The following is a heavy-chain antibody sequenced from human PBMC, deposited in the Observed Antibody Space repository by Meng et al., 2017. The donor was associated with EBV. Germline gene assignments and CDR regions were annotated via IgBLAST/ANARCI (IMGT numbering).Heavy chain of an antibody. Sequence: QVQLQESGPGLVKPSGXLSLTCAVSGCSISSSNWWSWVRQPPGKGLEWIGEIYHSGSTNYNPSLKSRVTISVDKSKNQFSLKLSSVTAADTAVYYCARDRGGYYDSSGYYADWGQGTLFTVSS. CDR2: IYHSGST. V-gene: IGHV4-4*02. J-gene: IGHJ4*02. CDR1: GCSISSSNW. D-gene: IGHD3-22*01. CDR3: ARDRGGYYDSSGYYAD.